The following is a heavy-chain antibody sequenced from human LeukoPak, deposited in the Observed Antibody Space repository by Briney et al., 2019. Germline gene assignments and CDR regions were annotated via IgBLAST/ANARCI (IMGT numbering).Heavy chain of an antibody. CDR1: GYTFSSYC. CDR2: LSGYNGNT. Sequence: GGSVTFSCNASGYTFSSYCIAWVRQAPGEWLQWTGVLSGYNGNTNYAQKLQGRVSMTTDTSTTTAYMELRSLTSDDTALYYCARSSLGTITAGPFDNWGQGTLVTVSS. CDR3: ARSSLGTITAGPFDN. J-gene: IGHJ4*02. V-gene: IGHV1-18*01. D-gene: IGHD5-12*01.